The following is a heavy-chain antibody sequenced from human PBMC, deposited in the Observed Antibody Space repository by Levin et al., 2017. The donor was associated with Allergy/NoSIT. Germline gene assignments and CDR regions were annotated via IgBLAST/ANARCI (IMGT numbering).Heavy chain of an antibody. CDR2: ISYDGSNK. CDR1: GFTFSSYA. D-gene: IGHD6-19*01. J-gene: IGHJ1*01. CDR3: ARDARTAVAGPFQH. V-gene: IGHV3-30-3*01. Sequence: GESLKISCAASGFTFSSYAMHWVRQAPGKGLEWVAVISYDGSNKYYADSVKGRFTISRDNSKNTLYLQMNSLRAEDTAVYYCARDARTAVAGPFQHWGQGTLVTVSS.